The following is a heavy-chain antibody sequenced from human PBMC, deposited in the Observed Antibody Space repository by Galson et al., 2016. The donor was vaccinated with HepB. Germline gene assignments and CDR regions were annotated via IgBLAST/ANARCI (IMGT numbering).Heavy chain of an antibody. J-gene: IGHJ2*01. V-gene: IGHV3-23*01. D-gene: IGHD2-21*01. CDR1: GFSLSNYD. CDR2: FGFIGGGT. Sequence: SLRLSCAASGFSLSNYDMTWLRQAPGKGLEWVSSFGFIGGGTTYADSVKGRFSISRDTSTNTLFLQMNSLRAEDTALYYCAKSRDYGYFDLLGRGTLVTVSS. CDR3: AKSRDYGYFDL.